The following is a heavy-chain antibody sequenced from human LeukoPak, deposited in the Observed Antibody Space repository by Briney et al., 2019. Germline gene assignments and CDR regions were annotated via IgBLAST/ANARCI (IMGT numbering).Heavy chain of an antibody. CDR3: ARVALWFGAATRGYYYGMDV. V-gene: IGHV1-69*13. CDR1: GGTFSSYA. CDR2: IIPIFGTT. D-gene: IGHD3-10*01. J-gene: IGHJ6*02. Sequence: SVKVSCKASGGTFSSYAISWVRQAPGQGLEWMGGIIPIFGTTNYAQKFQGRVTITADESTSTAYMELSSLRSEDTAVYYCARVALWFGAATRGYYYGMDVWGQGTTVTVSS.